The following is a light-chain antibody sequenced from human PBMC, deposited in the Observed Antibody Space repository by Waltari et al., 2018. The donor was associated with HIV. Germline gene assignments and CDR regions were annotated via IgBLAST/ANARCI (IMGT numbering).Light chain of an antibody. V-gene: IGKV3-15*01. J-gene: IGKJ1*01. CDR2: GAS. CDR1: QSVSSN. Sequence: EIVMTQSPATLSVSPGERATLSCRASQSVSSNLAWYQQKPGQAPRLLIYGASTRATGIPARFSGSGSGTEFTLTISSLQSEDFVVYYGQQYNNWPPRSFGQGTKVEIK. CDR3: QQYNNWPPRS.